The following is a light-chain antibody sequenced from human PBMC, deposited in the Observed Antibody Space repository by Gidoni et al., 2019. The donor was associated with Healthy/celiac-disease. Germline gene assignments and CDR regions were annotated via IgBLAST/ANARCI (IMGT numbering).Light chain of an antibody. J-gene: IGKJ2*01. Sequence: EIVLTQSPGTLSLSQGERATLSCRASQSVSSSYLSWYQQKPGQAPRILIYGASSRATGIPDRFSGSGSGTDFSLTISSLVPEDFAVYYCQQYCSSHYTFGQGTKLEIK. CDR3: QQYCSSHYT. CDR1: QSVSSSY. CDR2: GAS. V-gene: IGKV3-20*01.